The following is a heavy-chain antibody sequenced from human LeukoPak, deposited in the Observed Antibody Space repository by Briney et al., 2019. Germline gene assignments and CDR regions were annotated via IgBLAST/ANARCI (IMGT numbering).Heavy chain of an antibody. Sequence: GRSLRLSCAASGFRFDDYAMYWVRQAPGKGLEWVSGISWNSGIVGYADSVKGRFTISRDNAKNSLYLQMNSLRTEDTALYYCAKARGDGGHYFDYWGQGTLVTVSS. CDR3: AKARGDGGHYFDY. V-gene: IGHV3-9*01. J-gene: IGHJ4*02. CDR1: GFRFDDYA. D-gene: IGHD5-24*01. CDR2: ISWNSGIV.